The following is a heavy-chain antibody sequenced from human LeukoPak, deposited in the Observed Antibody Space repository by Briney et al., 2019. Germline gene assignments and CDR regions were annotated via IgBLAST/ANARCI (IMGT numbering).Heavy chain of an antibody. V-gene: IGHV3-33*01. CDR2: IAYDGSRA. CDR3: TRYNNDHFDY. D-gene: IGHD1-14*01. CDR1: GFTFGGYG. Sequence: GGSLRLSCAGSGFTFGGYGMHWFCQTPGKGLEWVAVIAYDGSRAFYADSVKGRFTISRDNTKNTMSVQMDDLRAEDTAVYYCTRYNNDHFDYWGQGTLVTVSS. J-gene: IGHJ4*02.